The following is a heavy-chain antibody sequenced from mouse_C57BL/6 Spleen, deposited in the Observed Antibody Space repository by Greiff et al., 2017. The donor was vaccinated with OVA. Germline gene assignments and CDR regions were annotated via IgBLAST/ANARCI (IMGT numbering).Heavy chain of an antibody. CDR2: IDPSDSET. CDR3: ARRDYGYDDGYYFDY. D-gene: IGHD2-2*01. Sequence: VQLQQPEAELVRPGSSVKLSCKASGYTFTSYWMHWVKQRPIQGLEWIGNIDPSDSETHYNQKFKDKATLTVDKSSSTAYMQLSSLTSEDSAVYYCARRDYGYDDGYYFDYWGQGTTLTVSS. V-gene: IGHV1-52*01. J-gene: IGHJ2*01. CDR1: GYTFTSYW.